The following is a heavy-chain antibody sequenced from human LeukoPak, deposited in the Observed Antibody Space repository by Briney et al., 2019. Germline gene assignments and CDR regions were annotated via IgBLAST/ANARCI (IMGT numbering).Heavy chain of an antibody. CDR1: GFTFSRYS. V-gene: IGHV3-21*01. CDR2: ISSSGTYI. Sequence: GGSLRLSCVASGFTFSRYSMNWVRQAPGKGLEWVSSISSSGTYIYYADSMKGRFTLSRDNAKNSLYLQMNSLRAEDTAVYFCAKVSESELNFDLWGRGTLVTVSS. CDR3: AKVSESELNFDL. D-gene: IGHD2/OR15-2a*01. J-gene: IGHJ2*01.